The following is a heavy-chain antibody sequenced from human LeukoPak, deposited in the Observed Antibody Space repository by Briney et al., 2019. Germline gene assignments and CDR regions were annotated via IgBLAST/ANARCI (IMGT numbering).Heavy chain of an antibody. V-gene: IGHV1-18*01. J-gene: IGHJ4*02. CDR3: ARGHNYDFWSGYYSRNSGDFDY. CDR2: ISAYNGNT. D-gene: IGHD3-3*01. Sequence: VASVKVSCKASGYTFTSYGISWVRQAPGQGLEWMGWISAYNGNTNYAQKLQGRVTMTTDTSTSTAYMELRSLRSDDTAVYYCARGHNYDFWSGYYSRNSGDFDYWGQGTLVTVSS. CDR1: GYTFTSYG.